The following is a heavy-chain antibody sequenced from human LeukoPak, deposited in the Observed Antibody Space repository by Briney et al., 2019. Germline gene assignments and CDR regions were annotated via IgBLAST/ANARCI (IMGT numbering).Heavy chain of an antibody. J-gene: IGHJ4*02. D-gene: IGHD6-19*01. CDR3: ARAKYSSGWYPLDY. V-gene: IGHV4-39*01. CDR1: GGSISSSSYY. CDR2: IYYSGST. Sequence: SETLSLTCTVSGGSISSSSYYWGWIRQPPGKGLEWIGSIYYSGSTYYNPSLKSRVTISVDTSKNQFSLKLSSVTAADTAVYYCARAKYSSGWYPLDYWGQGTLVTVSS.